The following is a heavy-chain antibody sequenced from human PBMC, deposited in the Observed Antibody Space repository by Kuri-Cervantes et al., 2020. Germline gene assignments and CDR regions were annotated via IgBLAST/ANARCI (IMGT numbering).Heavy chain of an antibody. D-gene: IGHD5-24*01. CDR1: GFTFSSYW. V-gene: IGHV3-7*01. J-gene: IGHJ6*02. Sequence: GESLKISCAASGFTFSSYWMSWVRQAPGKGLEWVANIKQDGSEKYYVDSVKGRFTISRDNSKSTLYLQMNSLRAEDTAVYYCASGRRDGYSFYYYYAMDVWGQGTTVTVSS. CDR2: IKQDGSEK. CDR3: ASGRRDGYSFYYYYAMDV.